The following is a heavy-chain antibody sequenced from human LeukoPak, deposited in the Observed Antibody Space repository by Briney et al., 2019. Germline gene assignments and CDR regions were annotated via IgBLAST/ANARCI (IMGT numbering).Heavy chain of an antibody. D-gene: IGHD2-15*01. CDR1: GFPFSSYA. Sequence: GGSLRLSCSASGFPFSSYAMHWVRQAPGKGLEYVSAISDSGGSTYYADSVKGRFTISRDNSKNKLYLQMSSIRAEDAAVYFCVRGYSFGPYGMDVWGQGTTVMVSS. J-gene: IGHJ6*02. CDR2: ISDSGGST. V-gene: IGHV3-64D*09. CDR3: VRGYSFGPYGMDV.